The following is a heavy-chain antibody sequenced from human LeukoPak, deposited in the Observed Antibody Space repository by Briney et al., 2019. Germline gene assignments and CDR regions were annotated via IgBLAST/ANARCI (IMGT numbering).Heavy chain of an antibody. CDR1: GGSISSSSYY. D-gene: IGHD6-13*01. CDR2: IHYSGST. Sequence: SETLSLTCTVSGGSISSSSYYWRWIRQPPEKGLEWIGYIHYSGSTSYNPSLKSRVTMSVNTSNNQFSLKVSSVTAADTAVYYCARGGNSWYADYWGQGTLVTVSS. V-gene: IGHV4-61*01. CDR3: ARGGNSWYADY. J-gene: IGHJ4*02.